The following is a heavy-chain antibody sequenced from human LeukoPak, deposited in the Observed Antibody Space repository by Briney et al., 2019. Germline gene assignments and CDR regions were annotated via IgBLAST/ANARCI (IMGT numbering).Heavy chain of an antibody. D-gene: IGHD6-13*01. Sequence: SETLSLTCAVYGGSFSGYYWSWIRQPPGKGLEWIGEINHSGSTNYNPSLKSRVTISVDTSKNQFSLKLSSVTAADTAVYYCASETLAAAGTGWFDPWGQGTLVTVSS. CDR1: GGSFSGYY. V-gene: IGHV4-34*01. CDR3: ASETLAAAGTGWFDP. CDR2: INHSGST. J-gene: IGHJ5*02.